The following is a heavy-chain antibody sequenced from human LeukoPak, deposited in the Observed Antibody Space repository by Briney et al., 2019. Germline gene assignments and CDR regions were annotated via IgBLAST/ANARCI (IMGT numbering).Heavy chain of an antibody. CDR2: IKQDAGTV. V-gene: IGHV3-7*01. D-gene: IGHD3-22*01. Sequence: PWGSLRRSGAASGFTFSSYWMMWVPQAPGKGREGVASIKQDAGTVYSVASLKGRFTISREHPYHSLYLQMNSLRAEDPAVYLCARGSRDSSGYRYYLNSWGQGTLVTVSS. CDR1: GFTFSSYW. J-gene: IGHJ4*02. CDR3: ARGSRDSSGYRYYLNS.